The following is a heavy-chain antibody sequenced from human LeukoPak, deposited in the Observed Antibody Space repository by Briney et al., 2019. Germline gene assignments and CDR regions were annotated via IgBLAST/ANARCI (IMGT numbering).Heavy chain of an antibody. J-gene: IGHJ4*02. D-gene: IGHD1-14*01. CDR1: GYSISSGYY. CDR3: ARDIRNPGGDY. V-gene: IGHV4-38-2*02. Sequence: PSETLSLTCAVSGYSISSGYYWGWIRQPPGKGLEWIGSIYHSGSTYYNPSLKSRVTISVDTSKNQFSLKLSSVTAADTAVYYCARDIRNPGGDYWGQGTLVTVSS. CDR2: IYHSGST.